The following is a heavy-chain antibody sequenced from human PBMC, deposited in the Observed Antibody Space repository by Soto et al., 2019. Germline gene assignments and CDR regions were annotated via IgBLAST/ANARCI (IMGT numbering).Heavy chain of an antibody. CDR2: IWYDGSNK. V-gene: IGHV3-33*01. CDR3: ARGETDYDVWSGYPRQFDY. Sequence: QVQLVESGGGVVQPGRSLRLSCAASGFTFSSYGMHWVRQAPGKGLEWVAVIWYDGSNKYYADSVKGRFTISRDNSKNTLYLQMNSLRAEDTAVYYCARGETDYDVWSGYPRQFDYWGQGTLVTVSS. J-gene: IGHJ4*02. D-gene: IGHD3-3*01. CDR1: GFTFSSYG.